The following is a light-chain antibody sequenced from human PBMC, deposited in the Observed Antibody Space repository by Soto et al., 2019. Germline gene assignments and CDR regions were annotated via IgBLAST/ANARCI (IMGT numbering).Light chain of an antibody. CDR1: ESVVRY. CDR3: QQRSNWPLT. Sequence: EIVLTQSPVTLSLSPGDTATLSCRASESVVRYLAWYQQKPGQAPRLLMYDTSKRATVIPARFSGSGYGRDFTLTISSLEPEDFAVYYCQQRSNWPLTFGGGTKVEIK. CDR2: DTS. V-gene: IGKV3-11*02. J-gene: IGKJ4*01.